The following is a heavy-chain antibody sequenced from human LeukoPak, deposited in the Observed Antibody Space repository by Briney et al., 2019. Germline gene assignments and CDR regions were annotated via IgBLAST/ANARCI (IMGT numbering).Heavy chain of an antibody. Sequence: SETLSLTCAVSCCSISSGYYWGWIRHPPGKGLEWIGSIYHSGSTYYNPSLKSRVTISVDTSKNQFSLKMRFVTAADTDVYYCARHKEDIGYSYGYDSFDIWGQGTMVPVSS. V-gene: IGHV4-38-2*01. CDR1: CCSISSGYY. D-gene: IGHD5-18*01. CDR2: IYHSGST. J-gene: IGHJ3*02. CDR3: ARHKEDIGYSYGYDSFDI.